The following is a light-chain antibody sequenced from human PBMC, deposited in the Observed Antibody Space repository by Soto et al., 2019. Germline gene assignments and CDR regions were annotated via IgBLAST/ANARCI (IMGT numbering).Light chain of an antibody. CDR1: QSVSSN. J-gene: IGKJ5*01. CDR3: QQSNNWPT. V-gene: IGKV3-15*01. Sequence: EIVMTQSPATLSVSPGERATLSCRASQSVSSNLAWYQQKPGQAPRLLIYGASTRATGIPARFSGSGSGTEFTVTISSLQSSDFAFSYCQQSNNWPTFGLLTRLEI. CDR2: GAS.